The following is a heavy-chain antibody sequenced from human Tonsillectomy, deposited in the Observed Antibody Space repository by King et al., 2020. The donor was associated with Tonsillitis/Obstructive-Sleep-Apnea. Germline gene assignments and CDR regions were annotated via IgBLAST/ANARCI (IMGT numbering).Heavy chain of an antibody. D-gene: IGHD2-15*01. Sequence: DVQLVESGGGLVQPGGSLRLSCAGSGFTFTTYWMTWVRQAPGKGLEWVANIKRDGSEKNYVDSVKGRFTISRDNAKNSLYLQMNSLRAEDTAVYYCARDLSYCSGGRCYDRFDYWGQGTLVTVSS. CDR3: ARDLSYCSGGRCYDRFDY. CDR2: IKRDGSEK. CDR1: GFTFTTYW. J-gene: IGHJ4*02. V-gene: IGHV3-7*01.